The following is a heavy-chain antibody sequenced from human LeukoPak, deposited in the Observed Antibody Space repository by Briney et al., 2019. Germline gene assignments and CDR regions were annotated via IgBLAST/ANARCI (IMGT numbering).Heavy chain of an antibody. CDR1: GFTFSRYS. CDR2: ISSSSSYI. CDR3: AKDRRPTVSGGYFDL. D-gene: IGHD3-10*01. V-gene: IGHV3-21*04. Sequence: GGSLRLSCAASGFTFSRYSMNWVRQAPGKGLEWVSSISSSSSYIYYANSVKGRFTISRDNAKNSLYLQMNSLRAEDTALYYCAKDRRPTVSGGYFDLWGRGTLVIVSS. J-gene: IGHJ2*01.